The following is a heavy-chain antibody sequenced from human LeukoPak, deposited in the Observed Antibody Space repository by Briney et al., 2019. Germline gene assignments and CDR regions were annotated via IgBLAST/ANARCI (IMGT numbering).Heavy chain of an antibody. CDR2: ITSNGGST. CDR3: ARVRWSSAFDY. V-gene: IGHV3-64*01. D-gene: IGHD1-26*01. Sequence: GGPLRLSCAASGLSFSTYAMHWVRQAPGKGLEYVAAITSNGGSTYYASSVKGRFTISRDNSKNTLYLQMGSLRAEDMAVYYCARVRWSSAFDYWGQGTLVTVSS. J-gene: IGHJ4*02. CDR1: GLSFSTYA.